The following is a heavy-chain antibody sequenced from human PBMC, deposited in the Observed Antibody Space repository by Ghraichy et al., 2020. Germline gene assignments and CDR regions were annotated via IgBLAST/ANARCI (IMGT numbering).Heavy chain of an antibody. J-gene: IGHJ6*02. CDR2: INPSGGST. V-gene: IGHV1-46*03. CDR1: RYTFTSYY. Sequence: ASVKVSCKASRYTFTSYYMHWVRQAPGQGLEWMGIINPSGGSTSYAQKFQGRVTMTRDTSTSTVYMELSSLRSEDTAVYYCARWMEDIVLMVYAMDVWGQGTTVTVSS. D-gene: IGHD2-8*01. CDR3: ARWMEDIVLMVYAMDV.